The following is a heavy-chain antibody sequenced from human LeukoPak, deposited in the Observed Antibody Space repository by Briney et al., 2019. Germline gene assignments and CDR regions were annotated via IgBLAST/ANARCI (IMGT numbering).Heavy chain of an antibody. D-gene: IGHD6-19*01. V-gene: IGHV1-3*03. J-gene: IGHJ4*02. CDR2: INAGNGNT. CDR3: ARKGSGWYPLSPPDH. Sequence: ASVKVSCKASGYTFSSHAMHWVRQAPGERLEWMGWINAGNGNTKYPQEFQGRVTITRDTSASTAYMELSSLRSEDMGVYYCARKGSGWYPLSPPDHWGQGTLVTVSS. CDR1: GYTFSSHA.